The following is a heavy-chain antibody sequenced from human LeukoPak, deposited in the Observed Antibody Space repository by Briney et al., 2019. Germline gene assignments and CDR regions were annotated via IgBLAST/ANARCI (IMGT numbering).Heavy chain of an antibody. Sequence: PSETLSLTCTVSGYSISSGYYWGWIRQPPGKGLEWIGSIYHSGSTYYNPSLKSRVTISVDTSKNQFSLKLSSVTAADTAVHYCARDAESSSWYLGLDPWGQGTLVTVSS. D-gene: IGHD6-13*01. J-gene: IGHJ5*02. CDR3: ARDAESSSWYLGLDP. CDR2: IYHSGST. V-gene: IGHV4-38-2*02. CDR1: GYSISSGYY.